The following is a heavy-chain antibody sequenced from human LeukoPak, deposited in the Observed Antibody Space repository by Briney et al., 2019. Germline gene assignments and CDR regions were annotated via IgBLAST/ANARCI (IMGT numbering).Heavy chain of an antibody. CDR1: GFTFSSYA. V-gene: IGHV3-23*01. Sequence: PGGSLRLSCAASGFTFSSYAMSWVRQAPGKGLEWVSGISGTGGSTHYADSVKGRFTISRDNSKNTLYLQMNSLRAEDTAVYSCAKGITAAGRSYYYAMDVWGQGTTVTVSS. CDR2: ISGTGGST. CDR3: AKGITAAGRSYYYAMDV. D-gene: IGHD6-13*01. J-gene: IGHJ6*02.